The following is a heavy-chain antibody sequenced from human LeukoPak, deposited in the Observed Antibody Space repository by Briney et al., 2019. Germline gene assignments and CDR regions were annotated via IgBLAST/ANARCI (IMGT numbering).Heavy chain of an antibody. CDR1: GYXFTNYY. Sequence: ASVKVSYKASGYXFTNYYIHWVRQAPGQGLEWMGWINSNRGGTNYAQKFQGRVTMTRDTSISTAYMELRSVRSDDTAVYYCARDHGDDAFDIWGPGTMVTVSS. CDR3: ARDHGDDAFDI. CDR2: INSNRGGT. J-gene: IGHJ3*02. D-gene: IGHD3-3*01. V-gene: IGHV1-2*02.